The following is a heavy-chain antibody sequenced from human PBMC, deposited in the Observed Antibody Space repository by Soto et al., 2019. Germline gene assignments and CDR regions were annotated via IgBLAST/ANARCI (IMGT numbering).Heavy chain of an antibody. D-gene: IGHD4-17*01. CDR3: AKDLLLTTITTVGA. CDR2: ISYDGNNK. V-gene: IGHV3-30*18. J-gene: IGHJ5*02. CDR1: GFIFSTYG. Sequence: QVQLVESGGGVVQPGRSLRLSCAASGFIFSTYGMHWVRQAPGKGLEWLSVISYDGNNKYYADSVKGRFTISRDNSKNTLWLQMDSLRTEDTAVDYCAKDLLLTTITTVGAWGQGTLVTVSS.